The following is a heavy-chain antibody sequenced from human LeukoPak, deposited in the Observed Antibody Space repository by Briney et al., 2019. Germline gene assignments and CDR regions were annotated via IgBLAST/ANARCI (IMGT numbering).Heavy chain of an antibody. D-gene: IGHD2-2*01. V-gene: IGHV1-2*02. CDR3: ARDWGGYCSSTSCYLYNWFDP. CDR2: INPNSGGT. CDR1: GYTFTGYY. J-gene: IGHJ5*02. Sequence: EASVKVSCKASGYTFTGYYMHWMRQAPGQGLEWMGWINPNSGGTNYAQKFQGRVTMTRDTSISTAYMELSRLRSDDTAVYYCARDWGGYCSSTSCYLYNWFDPWGQGTLVTVSS.